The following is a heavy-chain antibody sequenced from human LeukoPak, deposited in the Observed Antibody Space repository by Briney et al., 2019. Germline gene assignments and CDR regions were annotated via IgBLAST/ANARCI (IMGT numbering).Heavy chain of an antibody. Sequence: SETLSLTCTVSGFCINSAYYWGWIRQPPGKGKEWIGAINHSGTTYHNPSLKSRVTISVDTSNNQFSLRLSYVTAADTAVYYCARLPRSVFGVDYIDYWGQGTLVTVSS. CDR3: ARLPRSVFGVDYIDY. V-gene: IGHV4-38-2*02. CDR2: INHSGTT. J-gene: IGHJ4*02. CDR1: GFCINSAYY. D-gene: IGHD3-3*01.